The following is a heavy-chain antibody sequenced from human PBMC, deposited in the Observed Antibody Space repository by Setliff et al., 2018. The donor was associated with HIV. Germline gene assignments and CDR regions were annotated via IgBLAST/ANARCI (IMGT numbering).Heavy chain of an antibody. J-gene: IGHJ4*02. D-gene: IGHD3-16*01. Sequence: SETMSLTCTVSGDSFKSSRYYWGWIRQPPGRGLEWIGNIHYGGYFWYSPSLKSRVTISVDTSKNQFSLKLSSVTAADTAVYYCAIPALGIGGGSRFDNWGQGIRVTVSS. CDR1: GDSFKSSRYY. CDR2: IHYGGYF. V-gene: IGHV4-39*01. CDR3: AIPALGIGGGSRFDN.